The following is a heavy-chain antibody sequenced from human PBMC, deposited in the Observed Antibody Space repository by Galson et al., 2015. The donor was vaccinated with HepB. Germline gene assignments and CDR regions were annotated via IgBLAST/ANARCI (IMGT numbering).Heavy chain of an antibody. Sequence: SLRLSCAASGFTFSSYGMHWVRQAPGKGLEWVAVIWYDGSNKYYADSVKGRFTISRGNSKNTLYLQMNSLRAEDTAVSYCARDTARGVFNPRVDVWGQGTTVTVSS. CDR3: ARDTARGVFNPRVDV. J-gene: IGHJ6*02. D-gene: IGHD3-10*01. V-gene: IGHV3-33*08. CDR2: IWYDGSNK. CDR1: GFTFSSYG.